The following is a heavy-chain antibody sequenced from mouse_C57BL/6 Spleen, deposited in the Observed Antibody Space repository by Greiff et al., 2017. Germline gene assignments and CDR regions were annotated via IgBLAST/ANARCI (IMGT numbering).Heavy chain of an antibody. CDR1: GYTFTSYC. V-gene: IGHV1-69*01. CDR2: IDPSDSYT. J-gene: IGHJ1*03. CDR3: ARDEGSDYYSFDA. Sequence: VQLQQPGAELVMPGASVQLSCKASGYTFTSYCMLWVKQRPGQGLEWIGEIDPSDSYTNYTQKFKGKSTLTVDKSSSTAYMQLSSLTSEDSAVYYCARDEGSDYYSFDAWGTGNTVTASS. D-gene: IGHD1-1*01.